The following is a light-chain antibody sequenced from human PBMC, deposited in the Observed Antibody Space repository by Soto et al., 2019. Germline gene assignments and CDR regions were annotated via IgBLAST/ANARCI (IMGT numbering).Light chain of an antibody. CDR2: EVN. CDR1: SSDVGGYNH. CDR3: SSYTSISTYV. J-gene: IGLJ1*01. Sequence: QSVLTQAASVSGSPGQSITISCTGTSSDVGGYNHVSWYQHQSGKAPKLMIYEVNNRPSGVSDRFSGSKSGNTASLTISGLQPEDEADYYCSSYTSISTYVFGTGTKLTVL. V-gene: IGLV2-14*01.